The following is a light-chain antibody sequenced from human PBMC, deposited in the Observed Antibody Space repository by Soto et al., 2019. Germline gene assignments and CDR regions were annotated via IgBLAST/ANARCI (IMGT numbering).Light chain of an antibody. J-gene: IGKJ1*01. V-gene: IGKV4-1*01. CDR1: RSLRYIFNGMNY. Sequence: DIVMTQSPDSLALSLGERATIACKYSRSLRYIFNGMNYLAWYQQKPGQPPKLIINWAYTREFGVPDRFRGSGSGTDFILCISSLQAANGAVYYCQQYYNTPTTFGQGTKVEIK. CDR2: WAY. CDR3: QQYYNTPTT.